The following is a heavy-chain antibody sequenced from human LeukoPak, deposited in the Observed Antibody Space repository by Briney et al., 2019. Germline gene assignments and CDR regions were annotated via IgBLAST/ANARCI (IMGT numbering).Heavy chain of an antibody. CDR3: AIQYNY. J-gene: IGHJ4*01. D-gene: IGHD1-1*01. CDR2: ISGGGGNT. Sequence: GGSLKLSLQASGFTFSSQPRSGVRQAPGKGLEWVSAISGGGGNTYYANSVKGRFTISRDNSKNTLYLQMNSLRAEDTAVYYCAIQYNYWGPGTLVTVSS. V-gene: IGHV3-23*01. CDR1: GFTFSSQP.